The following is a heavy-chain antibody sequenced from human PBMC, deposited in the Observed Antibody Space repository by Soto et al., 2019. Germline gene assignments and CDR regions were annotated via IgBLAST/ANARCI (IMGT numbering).Heavy chain of an antibody. CDR3: ATVSGYSGYAYYYYGLDV. D-gene: IGHD5-12*01. Sequence: GXSVKGSCKVVGYPLSELSMDWGRQAPGKGLEWMGGFDPEDGETIYAQKFQGRVTMTEDTSTDTAYMELSSLRSEDTAVYYCATVSGYSGYAYYYYGLDVWGQGTTVNVS. CDR1: GYPLSELS. V-gene: IGHV1-24*01. J-gene: IGHJ6*02. CDR2: FDPEDGET.